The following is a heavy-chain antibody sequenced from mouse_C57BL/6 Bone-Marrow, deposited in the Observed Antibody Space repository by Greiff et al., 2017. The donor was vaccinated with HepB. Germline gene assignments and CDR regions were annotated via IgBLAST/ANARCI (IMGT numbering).Heavy chain of an antibody. CDR1: ASEVFPIAY. V-gene: IGHV15-2*01. CDR2: ILPSIGRT. D-gene: IGHD1-1*01. J-gene: IGHJ2*01. Sequence: QVQLKESGSELRSPGSSVKLSCKDFASEVFPIAYMSWVRQKPGHGFEWIGGILPSIGRTIYGEKFEDKATLDADTLSNTAYLELNSLTSDDSAIYYCARRDYYGSRYFAYWGQGTTLTVSS. CDR3: ARRDYYGSRYFAY.